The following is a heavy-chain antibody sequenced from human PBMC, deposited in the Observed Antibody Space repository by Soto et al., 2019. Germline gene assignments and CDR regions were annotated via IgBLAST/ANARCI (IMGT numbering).Heavy chain of an antibody. D-gene: IGHD5-12*01. CDR1: GYTFTSYA. V-gene: IGHV1-3*01. Sequence: ASVKVSCKASGYTFTSYAMHWVRQAPGQRLEWMGWINAGNGNTKYSQKFQGRLTITRDTSASTAYMELSSLRSEDTAVYYCARGGLKWLQLFGRQANFDYWGQGTLVTAPQ. CDR3: ARGGLKWLQLFGRQANFDY. J-gene: IGHJ4*02. CDR2: INAGNGNT.